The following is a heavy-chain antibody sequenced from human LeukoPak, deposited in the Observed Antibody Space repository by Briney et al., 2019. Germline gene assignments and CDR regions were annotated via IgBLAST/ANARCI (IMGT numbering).Heavy chain of an antibody. D-gene: IGHD4-23*01. CDR2: IYTSGST. J-gene: IGHJ4*02. V-gene: IGHV4-61*02. CDR3: ARDRPTVGFDY. Sequence: SETLSLTCTVSGGSISSGSYYWSWIRQPAGKGLEWIGRIYTSGSTNYNPPLKSRVTISVDTSKNQFSLKLSSVTAADTAVYYCARDRPTVGFDYWGQGTLVTVSS. CDR1: GGSISSGSYY.